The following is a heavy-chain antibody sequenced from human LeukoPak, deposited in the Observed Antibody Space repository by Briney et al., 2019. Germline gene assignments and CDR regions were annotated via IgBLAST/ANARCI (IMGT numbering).Heavy chain of an antibody. V-gene: IGHV3-23*01. D-gene: IGHD2-2*01. CDR3: AKVRSTRPDAFDI. J-gene: IGHJ3*02. Sequence: SWIRQPPGKGLEWVSAISGSGGSTYYADSVKGRFTISRDNSKNTLYLQMNSLRAEDTAVYYCAKVRSTRPDAFDIWGQGTMVTVSS. CDR2: ISGSGGST.